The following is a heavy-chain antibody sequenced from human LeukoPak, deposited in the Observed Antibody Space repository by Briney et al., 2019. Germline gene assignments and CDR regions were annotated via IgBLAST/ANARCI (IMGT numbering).Heavy chain of an antibody. J-gene: IGHJ4*02. CDR3: TRDSTTFRFGY. D-gene: IGHD4-11*01. CDR2: VYSDDIR. CDR1: GVAVSSSY. V-gene: IGHV3-53*01. Sequence: GGSLRLSCAAPGVAVSSSYMSWVRQAPGKGLEWVSIVYSDDIRYYLDSVKGRFSISRDTSRNTLYLQMNSLRAEDTAVYYCTRDSTTFRFGYWGQGTLVTVSS.